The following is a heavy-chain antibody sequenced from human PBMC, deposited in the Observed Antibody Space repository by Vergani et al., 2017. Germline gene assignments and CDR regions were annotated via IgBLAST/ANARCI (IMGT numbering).Heavy chain of an antibody. CDR2: IIPIFGIA. D-gene: IGHD3-22*01. J-gene: IGHJ4*02. CDR3: ARGGSYYDSSGYYERPFDY. CDR1: GGTFSSYT. V-gene: IGHV1-69*02. Sequence: QVQLVQSGAEVKKPGSSVKVSCKASGGTFSSYTISWVRQAPGQGLEWMGRIIPIFGIANYAQKFQGRVTITADKSTSTAYMELSSLRSEDTAVYYCARGGSYYDSSGYYERPFDYWGQGTLVTVSS.